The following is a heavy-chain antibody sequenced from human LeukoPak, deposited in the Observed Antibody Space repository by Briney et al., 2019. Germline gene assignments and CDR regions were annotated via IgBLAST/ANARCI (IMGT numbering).Heavy chain of an antibody. Sequence: GGSLRLSRAASGFTFDDYGMSWVRQAPGKGLEWVSGINWNGGSTGYADSVKGRFTISRDNAKNSLYLQMNSLRAEDTALYYCAREGRAYDFWSGYYIFYFDYWGQGTLVTVSS. J-gene: IGHJ4*02. CDR3: AREGRAYDFWSGYYIFYFDY. CDR2: INWNGGST. V-gene: IGHV3-20*04. D-gene: IGHD3-3*01. CDR1: GFTFDDYG.